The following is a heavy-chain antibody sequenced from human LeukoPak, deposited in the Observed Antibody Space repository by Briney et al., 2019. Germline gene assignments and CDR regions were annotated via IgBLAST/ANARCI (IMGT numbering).Heavy chain of an antibody. CDR1: GFTFSSYG. J-gene: IGHJ3*02. V-gene: IGHV3-21*01. CDR2: ISSSSSYI. Sequence: PGGSLRLSCAASGFTFSSYGMNWVRQAPGKGLEWVSSISSSSSYIYYADSVKGRFTISRDNAKNSLYLQMNSLRAEDTAVYYCARKEYSSSWYEGKDAFDIWGQGTMVTVSS. CDR3: ARKEYSSSWYEGKDAFDI. D-gene: IGHD6-13*01.